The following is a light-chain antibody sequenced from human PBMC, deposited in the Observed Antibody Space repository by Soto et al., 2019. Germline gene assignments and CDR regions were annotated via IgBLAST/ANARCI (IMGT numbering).Light chain of an antibody. CDR2: EVS. Sequence: QSALTQPASVSGSPGQSITISCTGTTSDVGLYNYVSWYQQHPGKAPKLMISEVSNLPSGVSNRFSGSKSGNTASLTISGLQAEDEADYYCSSYTSSDTLVFGAGTKLTVL. J-gene: IGLJ2*01. CDR3: SSYTSSDTLV. V-gene: IGLV2-14*01. CDR1: TSDVGLYNY.